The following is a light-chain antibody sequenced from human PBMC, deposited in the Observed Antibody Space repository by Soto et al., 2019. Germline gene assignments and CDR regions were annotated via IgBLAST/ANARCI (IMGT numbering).Light chain of an antibody. V-gene: IGLV2-23*02. Sequence: QSALTQPASVSGSPGQSITISCTGSSNDVGSYKFVSWYQQYPGKTPKLIIYEASKRPAGVSSRFTGSKSGNTASLRISGLQAMDEADYYCCSYAADSAFLFGGGTKLTVL. CDR3: CSYAADSAFL. CDR2: EAS. J-gene: IGLJ2*01. CDR1: SNDVGSYKF.